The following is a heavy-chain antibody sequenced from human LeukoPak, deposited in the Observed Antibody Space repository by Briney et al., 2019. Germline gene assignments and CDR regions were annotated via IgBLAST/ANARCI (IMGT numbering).Heavy chain of an antibody. V-gene: IGHV3-53*01. D-gene: IGHD6-19*01. CDR3: ARRWAVAAVDY. CDR1: GLIVSYSY. J-gene: IGHJ4*02. Sequence: PGGSLRLSCAAPGLIVSYSYMNWVRQAPGKGLEWVSVIYSGGNTYYADSVKGRFTISRDNAKNTLYLQMNSLRTEDTAVYYCARRWAVAAVDYWGQGTLVTVSS. CDR2: IYSGGNT.